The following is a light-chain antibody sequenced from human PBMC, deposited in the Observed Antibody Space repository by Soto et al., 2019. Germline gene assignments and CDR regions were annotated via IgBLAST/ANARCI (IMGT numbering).Light chain of an antibody. CDR2: GAS. J-gene: IGKJ1*01. CDR3: QQYGSSPGT. V-gene: IGKV3-20*01. Sequence: EIVLTQSPGTLSLSPGERATLSCRASQSFSSSYLAWYQQKPVQAPRLLIYGASSRATGIPDRFSGSGSGTDFTLTISRLEPEDFAVYYCQQYGSSPGTFGQGTKVDIK. CDR1: QSFSSSY.